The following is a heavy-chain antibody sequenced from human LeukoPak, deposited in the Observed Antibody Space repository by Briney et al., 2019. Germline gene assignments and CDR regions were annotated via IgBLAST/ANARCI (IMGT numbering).Heavy chain of an antibody. Sequence: PGGSLRLSCAASGFTFSSYDMHWVRQAPGKGLEWVAVISYDGSNKYYADSVKGRFTISRDNSKNTLYLQMNSLRAEDTAVYYCAKPVSKYSSSWYSLGYWGQGTLVTVSS. CDR1: GFTFSSYD. J-gene: IGHJ4*02. V-gene: IGHV3-30*18. CDR3: AKPVSKYSSSWYSLGY. D-gene: IGHD6-13*01. CDR2: ISYDGSNK.